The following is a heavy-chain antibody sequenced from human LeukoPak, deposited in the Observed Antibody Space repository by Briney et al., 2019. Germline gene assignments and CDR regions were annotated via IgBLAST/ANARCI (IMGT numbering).Heavy chain of an antibody. CDR3: ARDGPVPDAP. CDR1: GGSISSSSFY. V-gene: IGHV4-39*07. CDR2: IYYGGAT. J-gene: IGHJ5*02. Sequence: SETLSLTCTVAGGSISSSSFYWGWIRQPPGKGLEWVASIYYGGATHYNPSLKSRVTISVDTSKNQSSLKMSSMTAADTAVYYCARDGPVPDAPWGQGTLVTVSS. D-gene: IGHD2-2*01.